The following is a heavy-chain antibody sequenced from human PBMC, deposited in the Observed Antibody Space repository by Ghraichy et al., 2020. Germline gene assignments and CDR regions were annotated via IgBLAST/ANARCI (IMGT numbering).Heavy chain of an antibody. V-gene: IGHV3-21*01. CDR2: ISSSSSYI. CDR3: ARGGSYYYDSSGYYPTFDY. Sequence: GESLNISCAASGFTFSSYSMNWVRQAPGKGLEWVSSISSSSSYIYYADSVKGRFTISRDNAKNSLYLQMNSLRAEDTAVYYCARGGSYYYDSSGYYPTFDYWGQGTLVTVSS. J-gene: IGHJ4*02. D-gene: IGHD3-22*01. CDR1: GFTFSSYS.